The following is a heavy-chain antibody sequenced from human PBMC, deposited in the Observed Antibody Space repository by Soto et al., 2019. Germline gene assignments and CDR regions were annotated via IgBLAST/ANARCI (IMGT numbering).Heavy chain of an antibody. D-gene: IGHD2-8*01. CDR1: GFSFSTYG. Sequence: QIHLVESGGGVVQPGISLRLSCAASGFSFSTYGMHWVRQTPGEGLEWVALISNEGRSTYYADSVKGRFTISRDNSRNTLYLQMNSLRTEDTAIYYCAKAGGKVSTPFDPWGQGTLVTVSS. V-gene: IGHV3-30*18. CDR3: AKAGGKVSTPFDP. CDR2: ISNEGRST. J-gene: IGHJ5*02.